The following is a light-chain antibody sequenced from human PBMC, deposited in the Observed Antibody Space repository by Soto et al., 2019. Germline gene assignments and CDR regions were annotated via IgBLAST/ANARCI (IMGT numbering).Light chain of an antibody. CDR1: QSITTY. Sequence: DRQMPQSPSYLSSSVGDRVTISCRASQSITTYLSWYPQKPGKAPKLLIYAASSLQSGVPSRFSGSGSETEFTLSISSLQPEDFATYFCQQNYSAPLTFGGGTRLEIK. V-gene: IGKV1-39*01. J-gene: IGKJ5*01. CDR2: AAS. CDR3: QQNYSAPLT.